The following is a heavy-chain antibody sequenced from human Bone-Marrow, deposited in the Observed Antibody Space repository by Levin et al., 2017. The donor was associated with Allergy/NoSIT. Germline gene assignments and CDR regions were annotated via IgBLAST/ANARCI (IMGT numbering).Heavy chain of an antibody. J-gene: IGHJ3*02. V-gene: IGHV3-21*01. Sequence: GGSLRLSCAASGFSFTSYTMSWVRQAPGKGLEWVSSTSSRSTYIYYAASVKGRFTISRDNAMDSLYLQMKSLRVEDTAVYYCARSVDSAMVSGRVGAFDIRGQGTMVTISS. CDR2: TSSRSTYI. CDR3: ARSVDSAMVSGRVGAFDI. D-gene: IGHD5-18*01. CDR1: GFSFTSYT.